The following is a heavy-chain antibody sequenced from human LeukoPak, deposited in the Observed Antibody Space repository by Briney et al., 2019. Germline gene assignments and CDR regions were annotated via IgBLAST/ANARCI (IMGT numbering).Heavy chain of an antibody. D-gene: IGHD3-16*01. CDR2: MSPNSGNT. CDR3: ARGRRVRGGFDY. CDR1: GYTFTSYD. J-gene: IGHJ4*02. Sequence: ASVKVSCKASGYTFTSYDINWVRQATGQGLEWMGWMSPNSGNTGYAQKFQGRVTMTRNTSISTAYMELSSLRSEDTAVYYCARGRRVRGGFDYWGQGTLVTVSS. V-gene: IGHV1-8*01.